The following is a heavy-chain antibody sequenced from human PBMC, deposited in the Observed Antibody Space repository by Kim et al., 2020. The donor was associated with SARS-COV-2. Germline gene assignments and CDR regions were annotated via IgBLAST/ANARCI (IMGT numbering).Heavy chain of an antibody. CDR2: ISLNSGST. D-gene: IGHD2-2*01. V-gene: IGHV3-9*01. Sequence: GGSLRLSCAASGFTFDDYAMHWVRQAPGKGLEWVSGISLNSGSTGFADSVKGRSTISRDNAKNSLYLQMDSLRPEDTAFYYCLKGGRYTSRPFDSWGQGT. J-gene: IGHJ4*02. CDR3: LKGGRYTSRPFDS. CDR1: GFTFDDYA.